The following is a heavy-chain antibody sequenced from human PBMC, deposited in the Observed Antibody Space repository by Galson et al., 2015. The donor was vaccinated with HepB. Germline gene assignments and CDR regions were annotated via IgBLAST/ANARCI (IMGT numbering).Heavy chain of an antibody. J-gene: IGHJ6*03. Sequence: SVKVSCKASGYTFTSYAMHWVRQAPGQRLEWMGWINAGNGNTKYSQKFQGRVTITRDTSASTAYMELSSLRSEDTAVYYCARGGGYYDILTGYYNYYYYYYMDVWGKGTTVTVSS. CDR1: GYTFTSYA. CDR2: INAGNGNT. D-gene: IGHD3-9*01. V-gene: IGHV1-3*01. CDR3: ARGGGYYDILTGYYNYYYYYYMDV.